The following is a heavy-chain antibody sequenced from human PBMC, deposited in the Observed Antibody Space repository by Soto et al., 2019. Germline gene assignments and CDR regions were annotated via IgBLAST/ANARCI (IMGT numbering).Heavy chain of an antibody. CDR1: GYTFTSYG. J-gene: IGHJ5*02. D-gene: IGHD3-9*01. CDR3: ARGRRYYDILTGYYINNWFDP. V-gene: IGHV1-18*01. CDR2: ISAYNGNT. Sequence: QVQLVQSGAEVKKPGASVKVSCKASGYTFTSYGISWVRQAPGQGLEWMGWISAYNGNTNYAQKLQGRVTMTTDTSTSTAYMELRSLRSDDTAVYYCARGRRYYDILTGYYINNWFDPWGQGTLVTVSS.